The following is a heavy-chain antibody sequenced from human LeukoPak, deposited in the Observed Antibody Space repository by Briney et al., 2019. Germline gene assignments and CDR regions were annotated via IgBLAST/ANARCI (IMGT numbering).Heavy chain of an antibody. CDR1: GYTFTSYG. CDR2: ISAYNGNT. CDR3: AREAQQLVRKINYYGMDV. Sequence: ASVKVSCKASGYTFTSYGTSWVRQAPGQGLEWMGWISAYNGNTNYAQKLQGRVTMTTDTSTSTAYMELRSLRSDDTAVYYCAREAQQLVRKINYYGMDVWGQGTTVTVSS. V-gene: IGHV1-18*01. D-gene: IGHD6-13*01. J-gene: IGHJ6*02.